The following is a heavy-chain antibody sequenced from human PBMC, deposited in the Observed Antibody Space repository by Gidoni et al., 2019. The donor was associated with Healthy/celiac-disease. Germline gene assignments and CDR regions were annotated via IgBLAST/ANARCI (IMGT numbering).Heavy chain of an antibody. J-gene: IGHJ5*02. CDR1: GFTFSSYA. CDR2: ISYDGSNK. Sequence: QVQLVESGGGVVQPGRSLRLSCAASGFTFSSYAMHWVRQAPGKGLEWVAVISYDGSNKYYADYVKGRFTISRDNSKNTLYLQMNSLRAEDTAVYYGARDQYVVRGVKRYNWFDPWGQGTLVTVSS. D-gene: IGHD3-10*01. V-gene: IGHV3-30*01. CDR3: ARDQYVVRGVKRYNWFDP.